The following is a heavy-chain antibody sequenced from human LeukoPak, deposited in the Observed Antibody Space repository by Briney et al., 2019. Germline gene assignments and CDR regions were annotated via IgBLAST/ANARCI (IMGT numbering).Heavy chain of an antibody. CDR3: AKFRGRLLGNYHMDV. J-gene: IGHJ6*03. D-gene: IGHD3-10*01. CDR1: GFTFSNYA. CDR2: ISGSGDGT. V-gene: IGHV3-23*01. Sequence: GGSLRLSCEASGFTFSNYAMGWVRQAPGKGLEWVSAISGSGDGTYYAGSVKGRFTISRDNSKNTLYLQMSSLRAEDTALYYCAKFRGRLLGNYHMDVWAKGTTVTVSS.